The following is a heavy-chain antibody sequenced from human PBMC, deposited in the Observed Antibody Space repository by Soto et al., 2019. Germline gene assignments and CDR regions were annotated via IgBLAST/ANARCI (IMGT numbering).Heavy chain of an antibody. CDR1: GFTLSDHH. V-gene: IGHV3-72*01. CDR2: SRDKPQGYST. Sequence: GGSLRLSCAGSGFTLSDHHIDWVRQAPGKGLEWVGRSRDKPQGYSTAYAASVKGRFTTSRDESKNSAYLQMNSLKTEDTAVYYCVRATYFSDSSGYTRRLDYCGQGPLVTVSS. CDR3: VRATYFSDSSGYTRRLDY. D-gene: IGHD3-22*01. J-gene: IGHJ4*02.